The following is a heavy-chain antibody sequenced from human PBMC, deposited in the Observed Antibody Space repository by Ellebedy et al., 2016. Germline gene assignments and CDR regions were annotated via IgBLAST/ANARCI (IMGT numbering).Heavy chain of an antibody. D-gene: IGHD4-17*01. CDR2: MRGDGAKT. Sequence: GGSLRLXXVASGFTFGNFFMGWVRQAPGKGLEWVSTMRGDGAKTHLADSVKGRFTMSRDIPKNTVYLQMNSLRAEDTAVYYCRQGHYANYWGQGTLVTVSS. CDR3: RQGHYANY. J-gene: IGHJ4*02. CDR1: GFTFGNFF. V-gene: IGHV3-23*01.